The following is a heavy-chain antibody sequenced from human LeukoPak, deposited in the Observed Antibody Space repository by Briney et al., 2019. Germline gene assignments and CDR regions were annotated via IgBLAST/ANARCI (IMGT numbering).Heavy chain of an antibody. CDR3: ARYISSICFDY. CDR2: INADGRTT. CDR1: GFTFSSYE. V-gene: IGHV3-48*03. Sequence: PGGSLRLSCAASGFTFSSYEMNWVRQAPGKGLEWISYINADGRTTYYADSVKGRFTISRDNAKNSLCLQMNSLTAEDTAFYYCARYISSICFDYWGQGTLVTVSS. J-gene: IGHJ4*02. D-gene: IGHD6-6*01.